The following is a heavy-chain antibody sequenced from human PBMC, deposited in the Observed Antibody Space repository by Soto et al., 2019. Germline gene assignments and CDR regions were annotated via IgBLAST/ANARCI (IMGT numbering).Heavy chain of an antibody. J-gene: IGHJ3*02. Sequence: PGQGLEWMGWISAYNGNTNYAQKLQGRVTMTTDTSTSTAYMELRSLRSDDTAVYYCASGGSSSSGAFDIWGQGTMVTVSS. CDR2: ISAYNGNT. CDR3: ASGGSSSSGAFDI. V-gene: IGHV1-18*01. D-gene: IGHD6-6*01.